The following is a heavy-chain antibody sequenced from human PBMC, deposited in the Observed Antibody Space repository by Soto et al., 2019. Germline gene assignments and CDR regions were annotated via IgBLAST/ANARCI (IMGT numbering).Heavy chain of an antibody. V-gene: IGHV4-30-4*01. J-gene: IGHJ4*02. CDR2: IYYSGST. D-gene: IGHD3-10*02. CDR1: GGSISSGDYY. Sequence: QVQLQELGPGLVKPSQTLSLTCTVSGGSISSGDYYWSWIRQPPGQGLEWIGYIYYSGSTYYNPPLKSRVTISVDTSKSQFSLKLGSVTAAVTAVYYCARLRRTPSRCSLGQLSEDYWCQGTLVTVSS. CDR3: ARLRRTPSRCSLGQLSEDY.